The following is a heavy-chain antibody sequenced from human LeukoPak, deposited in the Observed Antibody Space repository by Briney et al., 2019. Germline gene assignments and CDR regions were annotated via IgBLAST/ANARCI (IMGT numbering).Heavy chain of an antibody. J-gene: IGHJ4*02. CDR2: ISSSSSYI. Sequence: GGSLRLSCAASGFTFSSYSMNWVRQAPGKGLEWVSSISSSSSYIYYADSVKGRFTISRDNAKNSLYLQMNSLRAEDTAVYYCARVAAAGSGTYYFDYWGQGTLVTVSS. CDR1: GFTFSSYS. V-gene: IGHV3-21*01. D-gene: IGHD6-13*01. CDR3: ARVAAAGSGTYYFDY.